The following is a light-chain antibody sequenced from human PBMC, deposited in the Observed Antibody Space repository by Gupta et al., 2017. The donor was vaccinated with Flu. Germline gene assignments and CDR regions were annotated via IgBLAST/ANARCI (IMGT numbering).Light chain of an antibody. V-gene: IGKV4-1*01. J-gene: IGKJ1*01. CDR1: QGVLYRSNNRNY. CDR3: HQFYSPQWT. CDR2: WAS. Sequence: DIVMTQSQESLAVSLGERVTINCKTSQGVLYRSNNRNYIALYQQKPGQPPKALIYWASTREFGVPDRFSGSGSGTDFTLTISSLQAEDVAIYYCHQFYSPQWTFGQGTKVEIK.